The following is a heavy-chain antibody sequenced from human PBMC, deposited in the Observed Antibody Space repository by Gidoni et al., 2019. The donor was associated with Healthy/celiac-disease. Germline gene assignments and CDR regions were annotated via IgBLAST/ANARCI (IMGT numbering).Heavy chain of an antibody. CDR3: ARSMVLGYYYGMDV. CDR1: GFPFSSYA. V-gene: IGHV3-30-3*01. J-gene: IGHJ6*02. CDR2: ISDDGSNK. Sequence: QVQLVESGGGVVQPGRYLRLSCAASGFPFSSYAMHWVRQAPGKGLEWVAVISDDGSNKYYADSVKGRFTISRDNSKNTLYLQMNSLRAEDTAVYYCARSMVLGYYYGMDVWGQGTTVTVSS. D-gene: IGHD3-10*01.